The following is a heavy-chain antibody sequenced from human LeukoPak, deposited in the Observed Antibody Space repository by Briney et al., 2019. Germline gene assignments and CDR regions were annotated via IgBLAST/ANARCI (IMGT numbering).Heavy chain of an antibody. D-gene: IGHD6-13*01. Sequence: GGPLRLSCAPSGFTFSSYSMNWVRQAPGKGLEWVSSISSSSSYIYYADSVKGRFTIPRDNDKNSLYLQMNSLRAEDTAVYYCARDYRQLVRPFDYWGQGTLVTVSS. CDR1: GFTFSSYS. CDR3: ARDYRQLVRPFDY. CDR2: ISSSSSYI. V-gene: IGHV3-21*01. J-gene: IGHJ4*02.